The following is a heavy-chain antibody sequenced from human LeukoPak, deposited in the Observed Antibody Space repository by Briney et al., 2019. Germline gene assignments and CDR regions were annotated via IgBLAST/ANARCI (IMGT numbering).Heavy chain of an antibody. J-gene: IGHJ6*02. CDR2: IRSSGGDV. Sequence: PGGSLRLSCAASGFTFSDYYISWIRQAPGKGLEWVSYIRSSGGDVYYADSVKGRFTISRDNAKNSLFLQMNSLRAEDTAVYYCARGHYALDVWGQGTTVTVSS. CDR1: GFTFSDYY. CDR3: ARGHYALDV. V-gene: IGHV3-11*01.